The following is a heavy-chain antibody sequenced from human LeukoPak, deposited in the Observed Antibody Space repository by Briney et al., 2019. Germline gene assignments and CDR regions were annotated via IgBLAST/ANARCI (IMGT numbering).Heavy chain of an antibody. J-gene: IGHJ6*03. CDR1: GDSVSSNSAA. Sequence: SQTLSLTCAISGDSVSSNSAAWNWIRQSPSRGLEWLGRTYYRSKWYNDYAVSVKSRITINPDTSKNQFSLQLNSVTPEDTAVYYCARERYCSSTSCYPWGYYYYYMDVWGKGTTVTVSS. D-gene: IGHD2-2*01. CDR3: ARERYCSSTSCYPWGYYYYYMDV. CDR2: TYYRSKWYN. V-gene: IGHV6-1*01.